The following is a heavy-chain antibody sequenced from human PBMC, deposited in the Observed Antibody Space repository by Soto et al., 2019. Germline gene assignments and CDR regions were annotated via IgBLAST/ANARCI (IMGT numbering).Heavy chain of an antibody. CDR3: ARSKFDYVWGTSGYFDS. V-gene: IGHV5-51*01. D-gene: IGHD3-16*01. Sequence: PGESLKISCKGSGYSFTTHWVGWVRQMPGKGLEWMGIIYPGDSDARYSPSFQGQVTISVDESITTAFLQWSSLKASDTAMYYCARSKFDYVWGTSGYFDSWGQGTLVTVSS. CDR1: GYSFTTHW. J-gene: IGHJ4*02. CDR2: IYPGDSDA.